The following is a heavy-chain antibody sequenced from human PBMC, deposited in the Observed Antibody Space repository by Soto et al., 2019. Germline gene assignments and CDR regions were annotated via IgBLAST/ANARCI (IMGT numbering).Heavy chain of an antibody. D-gene: IGHD3-22*01. CDR1: GGSISSYY. Sequence: PSETLSLTCTVSGGSISSYYWSWIRQPPGKGLEWIGYIYYSGSTNYNPSLKSRVTISVDTSKNQFSLKLSSVTAADTAVYYCARVATYYYDSSGYYQPFDYWGQGTLVTVSS. V-gene: IGHV4-59*01. J-gene: IGHJ4*02. CDR2: IYYSGST. CDR3: ARVATYYYDSSGYYQPFDY.